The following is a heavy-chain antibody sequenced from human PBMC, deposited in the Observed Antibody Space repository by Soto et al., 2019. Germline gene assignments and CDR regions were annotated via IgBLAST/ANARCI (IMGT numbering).Heavy chain of an antibody. CDR2: MNPNSGNT. Sequence: ASVKVSCKASGYTFASYDINWMRQATGQGLEWMGWMNPNSGNTGYAQKFQGRVTMTRNTSISTAYMELSSLRSEDTAVYYCARVPYCSSTSCQPVDYWGQGTLVTVSS. J-gene: IGHJ4*02. V-gene: IGHV1-8*01. CDR3: ARVPYCSSTSCQPVDY. D-gene: IGHD2-2*01. CDR1: GYTFASYD.